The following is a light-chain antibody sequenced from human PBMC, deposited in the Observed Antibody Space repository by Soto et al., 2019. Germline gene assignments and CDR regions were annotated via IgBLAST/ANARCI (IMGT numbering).Light chain of an antibody. CDR1: SSDVGGYNY. CDR3: SSYAGTLGV. CDR2: EVS. Sequence: QSALTQPPSASGSPGQSVTISCIGTSSDVGGYNYVSWYQQLPGKAPTLMIYEVSKRPSGVPDRFSGSKSGNTASLTVSGLPAEDEAEYYCSSYAGTLGVFGGGTPLTVL. V-gene: IGLV2-8*01. J-gene: IGLJ2*01.